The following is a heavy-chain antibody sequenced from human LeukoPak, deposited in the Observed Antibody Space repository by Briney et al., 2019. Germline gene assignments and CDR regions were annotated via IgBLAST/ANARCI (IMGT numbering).Heavy chain of an antibody. Sequence: GGSLRLSCAASGFTFSSYAMHWVRQAPGKGLEWVAFIRYDGSNKYYADSVKGRFTISRDNSKNTVYLLMNSLRTEDTAVYYCGRSRRINASLYYYMDVWGKGTTVTVSS. CDR1: GFTFSSYA. CDR2: IRYDGSNK. CDR3: GRSRRINASLYYYMDV. J-gene: IGHJ6*03. V-gene: IGHV3-30*04. D-gene: IGHD2-15*01.